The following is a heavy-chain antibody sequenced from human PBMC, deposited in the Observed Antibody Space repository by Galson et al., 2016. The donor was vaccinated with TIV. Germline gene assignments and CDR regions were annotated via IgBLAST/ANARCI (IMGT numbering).Heavy chain of an antibody. V-gene: IGHV3-30-3*01. CDR1: GFTFDSYT. J-gene: IGHJ4*02. Sequence: SLRLSCAASGFTFDSYTFHWVRQTPGKGLEWVAIISHDGNNKDFADSVQGRFTISRDSPKNTVFLQMNSLRLEDTAVYYCTGDGRGNWKYVDYFDYWGQGTLVTVSS. D-gene: IGHD1-7*01. CDR3: TGDGRGNWKYVDYFDY. CDR2: ISHDGNNK.